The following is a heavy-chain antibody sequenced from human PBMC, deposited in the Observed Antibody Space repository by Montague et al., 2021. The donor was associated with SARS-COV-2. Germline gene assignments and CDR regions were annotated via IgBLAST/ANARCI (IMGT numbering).Heavy chain of an antibody. CDR1: GFTFSSYA. D-gene: IGHD3-3*01. Sequence: SLRLSCAASGFTFSSYAMSWVRQAPGKGLEWVSVIYSGGSSTYYADSVKGRFTISRDNSKNTLYLQMNSLRAEDTAVYYCAKDRTTIFGVVIVDRMWRDGFDIWGQGTMVTVSS. CDR2: IYSGGSST. V-gene: IGHV3-23*03. J-gene: IGHJ3*02. CDR3: AKDRTTIFGVVIVDRMWRDGFDI.